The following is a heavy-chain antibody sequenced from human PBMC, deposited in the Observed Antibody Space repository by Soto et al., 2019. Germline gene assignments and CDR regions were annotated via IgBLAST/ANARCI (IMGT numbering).Heavy chain of an antibody. D-gene: IGHD2-2*01. V-gene: IGHV5-51*01. CDR1: GYSFTSYW. J-gene: IGHJ5*02. CDR3: ARHKALRNCSSTSCPNWFDP. CDR2: IYPGDSDT. Sequence: PGESLKISCNGSGYSFTSYWIGWVRQMPGKGLEWMGIIYPGDSDTRYSPSFQGQVTISADKSISTAYLQWSSLKASDTAMYYCARHKALRNCSSTSCPNWFDPWGQGTLVTVSS.